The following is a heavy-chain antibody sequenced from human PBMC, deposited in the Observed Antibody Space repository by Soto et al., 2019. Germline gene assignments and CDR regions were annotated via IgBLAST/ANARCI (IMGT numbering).Heavy chain of an antibody. Sequence: SQTLSLTCDISGDSVSSNRGAWTWIRQSPSRGLEWLGRTYYRSKWYNEYGLSVKSRITINADTCKNQFSLQLNSVSPEDAAVYYCARWDHDYGYLDVWGLGTTVTVSS. CDR2: TYYRSKWYN. J-gene: IGHJ6*02. CDR1: GDSVSSNRGA. D-gene: IGHD4-17*01. CDR3: ARWDHDYGYLDV. V-gene: IGHV6-1*01.